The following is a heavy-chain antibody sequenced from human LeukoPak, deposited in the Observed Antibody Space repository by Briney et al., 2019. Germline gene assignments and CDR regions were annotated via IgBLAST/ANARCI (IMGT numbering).Heavy chain of an antibody. J-gene: IGHJ4*02. V-gene: IGHV3-23*01. D-gene: IGHD1-26*01. CDR2: ISGSGGST. CDR1: GFTFSSYA. CDR3: AKEVVGATTNTIFDY. Sequence: GGSLRLSCAASGFTFSSYAMSWVRQAPGKGLEWVSAISGSGGSTYYADTVKGRFTISRDNSKNTLYLQMNSLRAEDTAVYYCAKEVVGATTNTIFDYWGQGTLVTVSS.